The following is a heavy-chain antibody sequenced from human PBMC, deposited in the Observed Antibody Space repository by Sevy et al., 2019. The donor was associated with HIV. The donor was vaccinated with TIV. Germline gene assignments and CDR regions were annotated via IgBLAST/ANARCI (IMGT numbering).Heavy chain of an antibody. CDR3: AKDRGSSSPRPHYYYGMDV. CDR2: ISGSGGRT. Sequence: GGSLRLSCAASGFTFSSYSMSWVRQAPGKGLEWVSAISGSGGRTYYADSVKGRFTISRDNSKNTLYLQMNSLRAEDTAVYYCAKDRGSSSPRPHYYYGMDVWGQGTTVTVSS. J-gene: IGHJ6*02. V-gene: IGHV3-23*01. D-gene: IGHD6-13*01. CDR1: GFTFSSYS.